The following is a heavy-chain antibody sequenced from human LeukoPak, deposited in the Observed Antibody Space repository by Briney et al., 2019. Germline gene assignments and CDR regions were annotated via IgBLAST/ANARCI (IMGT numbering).Heavy chain of an antibody. Sequence: GRPLRLSCAASGFSFDDYAMHWVRQAPGKGLEWVSGISWNSGSIGYADSVKGRFTISRDNAKNSLYLQMNSLRAEDMALYYCAKDIARGPYYYYMDVWGKGTTVTVSS. CDR3: AKDIARGPYYYYMDV. CDR1: GFSFDDYA. D-gene: IGHD3-10*01. V-gene: IGHV3-9*03. J-gene: IGHJ6*03. CDR2: ISWNSGSI.